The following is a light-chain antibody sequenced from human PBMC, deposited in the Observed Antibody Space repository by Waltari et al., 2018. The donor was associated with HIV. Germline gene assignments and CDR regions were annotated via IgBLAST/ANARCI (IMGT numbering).Light chain of an antibody. Sequence: QSVLTQPPSVSGAPGQRVTISCTGSSSNIGAVYDVHWYQQLPGTAPKLLIYGNNNRPSGVPDRFSGSKSGTSASLAITGLQAEDEADYYCQSYDRSLSGSVLGGGTKLTVL. CDR2: GNN. V-gene: IGLV1-40*01. CDR1: SSNIGAVYD. CDR3: QSYDRSLSGSV. J-gene: IGLJ2*01.